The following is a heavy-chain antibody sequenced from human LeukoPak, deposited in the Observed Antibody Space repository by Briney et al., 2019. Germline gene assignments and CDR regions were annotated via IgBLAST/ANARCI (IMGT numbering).Heavy chain of an antibody. Sequence: GGSLRLSCAASGFTFSSYAMSWVRQAPGKGLEWVSAISGSGGSTYYADSVKSRFTISRDNSKNTLYLQMNSLRAEDTAVYYCAKIRGIVVVPAAIRNYYFDYWGQGTLVTVSS. CDR2: ISGSGGST. D-gene: IGHD2-2*01. CDR1: GFTFSSYA. V-gene: IGHV3-23*01. CDR3: AKIRGIVVVPAAIRNYYFDY. J-gene: IGHJ4*02.